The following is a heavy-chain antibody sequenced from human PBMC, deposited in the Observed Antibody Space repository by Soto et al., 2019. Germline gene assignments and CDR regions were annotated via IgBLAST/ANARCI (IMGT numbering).Heavy chain of an antibody. CDR3: ARRSQGPALSNFDQ. Sequence: GSGPTLVNPTQTLTLTCTFSGFSLTSRGMSVTWIRQPPGKALEWLALIDWDDDKYYSSSLKTRLTISKDTSKNQVVLTMTNMDPVDTATYYCARRSQGPALSNFDQWGLGTLVTVSS. D-gene: IGHD2-2*01. J-gene: IGHJ4*02. V-gene: IGHV2-70*12. CDR2: IDWDDDK. CDR1: GFSLTSRGMS.